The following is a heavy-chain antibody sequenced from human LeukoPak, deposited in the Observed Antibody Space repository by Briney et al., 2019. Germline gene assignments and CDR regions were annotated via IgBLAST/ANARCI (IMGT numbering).Heavy chain of an antibody. V-gene: IGHV3-23*01. CDR3: ATSSGYFDY. CDR1: GFTFSSYA. Sequence: PGGSLRLSCAASGFTFSSYAMSWVRQAPGKGLEWVSAISGSGGSTYYAGSVKGRFTISRDNSKNTLYLQMNSLRAEDTAVFYCATSSGYFDYWGQGTLVTVSS. J-gene: IGHJ4*02. D-gene: IGHD6-19*01. CDR2: ISGSGGST.